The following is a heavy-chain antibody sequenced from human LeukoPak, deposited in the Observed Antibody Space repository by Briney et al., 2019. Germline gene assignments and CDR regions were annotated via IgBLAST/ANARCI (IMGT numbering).Heavy chain of an antibody. D-gene: IGHD2-2*01. V-gene: IGHV4-39*01. CDR2: IYNSGST. Sequence: SETLSLTCTVSGGSISSSSYYWGWIRQPPGKGLEWIGSIYNSGSTYYNPSLKSRVTISVDTSKNQFSLKLSSVTAADTAVYYCASDCSSTSCYGSDYWGQGTLVTVSS. CDR3: ASDCSSTSCYGSDY. CDR1: GGSISSSSYY. J-gene: IGHJ4*02.